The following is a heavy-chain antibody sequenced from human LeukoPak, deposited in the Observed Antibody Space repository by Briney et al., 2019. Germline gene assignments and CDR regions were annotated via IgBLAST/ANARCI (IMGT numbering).Heavy chain of an antibody. D-gene: IGHD2-8*01. J-gene: IGHJ4*02. CDR2: IDPNKGDT. V-gene: IGHV1-2*06. CDR1: GYTFTGYY. Sequence: GASVKVSCKASGYTFTGYYMHWVRQTPGQGLEVMGLIDPNKGDTNYAQKFLGRVTMTGDTSISTVYMELNSLTSDDTALYYCARGAMYAFDYWGQGTLVTVSS. CDR3: ARGAMYAFDY.